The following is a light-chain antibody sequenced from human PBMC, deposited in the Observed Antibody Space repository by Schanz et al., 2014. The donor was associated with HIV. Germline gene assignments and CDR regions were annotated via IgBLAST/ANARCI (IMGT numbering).Light chain of an antibody. CDR2: DAS. J-gene: IGKJ2*01. V-gene: IGKV3-20*01. CDR1: QSVSSY. Sequence: EIVLTQSPGTLSLSPGERATLSCRASQSVSSYLAWYQQKPGQAPRLLIYDASNRATGIPARFSGSGSATDFTLTISRLEPEDFAVYYCHQDGSSPYTFGQGTKLEIK. CDR3: HQDGSSPYT.